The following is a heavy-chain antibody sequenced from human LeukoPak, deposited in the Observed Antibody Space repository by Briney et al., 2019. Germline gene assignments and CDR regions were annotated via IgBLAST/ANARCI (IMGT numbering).Heavy chain of an antibody. J-gene: IGHJ6*03. CDR3: ARIPQGRATSYYYYYMDV. Sequence: PGGSLRLSCAASGFTFDDYTMRWVRHAPGKGLEWVSLISWDGGSTYYADSVKGRFTISRDNAKNSLYLQMNSLRAEDTAVYYCARIPQGRATSYYYYYMDVWGKGTTVTISS. CDR1: GFTFDDYT. D-gene: IGHD1-26*01. V-gene: IGHV3-43*01. CDR2: ISWDGGST.